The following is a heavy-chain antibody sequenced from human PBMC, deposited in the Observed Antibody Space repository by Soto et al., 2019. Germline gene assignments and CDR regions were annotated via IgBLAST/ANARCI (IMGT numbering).Heavy chain of an antibody. CDR1: GFTFSSYG. V-gene: IGHV3-33*01. CDR3: ARDYCSSTSCYPYYYYYGMDV. J-gene: IGHJ6*02. CDR2: IWYDGSNK. Sequence: GGSLRLSCAASGFTFSSYGMHWVRQAPGKGLEWVAVIWYDGSNKYYADSVKGRFTISRDNSKNTLYLQMNSLRAEDTAVYYCARDYCSSTSCYPYYYYYGMDVWGQGTTVTVS. D-gene: IGHD2-2*01.